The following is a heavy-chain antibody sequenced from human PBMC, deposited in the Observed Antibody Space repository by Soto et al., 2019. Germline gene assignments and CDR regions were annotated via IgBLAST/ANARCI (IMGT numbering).Heavy chain of an antibody. CDR3: AREWRDSYFDC. CDR2: IYYSGST. Sequence: QVQLQESGPGLVKPSQILSLTCTVSGGSISSGGYYWSWIRQHPGKGLEWIGYIYYSGSTYYNPSLKXRXTXSXXTSKNPSSLKLSSVTAADTAVYYCAREWRDSYFDCWGQGTLVTVSS. CDR1: GGSISSGGYY. J-gene: IGHJ4*02. V-gene: IGHV4-31*03.